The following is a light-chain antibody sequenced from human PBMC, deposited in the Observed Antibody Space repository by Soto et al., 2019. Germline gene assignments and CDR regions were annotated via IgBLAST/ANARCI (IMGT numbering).Light chain of an antibody. J-gene: IGLJ1*01. CDR1: SSDVGNYNY. CDR3: SSYTSSSTYV. Sequence: QSALTQPASVSGSHGQSITISCTGTSSDVGNYNYVSWYQQDPGKAPKLMIYEVSNRPSGVSNRFSGSKSGNTASLTISGLQAEDEADYYCSSYTSSSTYVFGTGTKLTVL. V-gene: IGLV2-14*01. CDR2: EVS.